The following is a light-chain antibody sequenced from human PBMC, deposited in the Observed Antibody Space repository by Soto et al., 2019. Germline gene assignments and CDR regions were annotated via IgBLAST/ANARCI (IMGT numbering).Light chain of an antibody. CDR2: GAS. CDR3: QQYTNWYT. Sequence: EVVLTQSPVTLSVSPGERATLSCRASQSVSNNLAWYQQKPGQAPRLLIYGASTSATGIPASFSGSGSGTEFTLTISRLQSEDFAVYYCQQYTNWYTFGQGTKLEIK. V-gene: IGKV3-15*01. CDR1: QSVSNN. J-gene: IGKJ2*01.